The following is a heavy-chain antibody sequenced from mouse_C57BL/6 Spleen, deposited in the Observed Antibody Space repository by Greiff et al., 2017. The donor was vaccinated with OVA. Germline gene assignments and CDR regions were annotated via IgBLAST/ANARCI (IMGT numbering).Heavy chain of an antibody. J-gene: IGHJ3*01. CDR2: INPNYGTT. Sequence: EVQLQQSGPELVKPGASVKISCKASGYSFTDYNMNWVKQSNGKSLEWIGVINPNYGTTSYNQKFKGKATLTVDQSSSTAYMQLNSLTSEDSAVYYGARSAAQATRAWFADWGQGTLVTVSA. V-gene: IGHV1-39*01. CDR1: GYSFTDYN. D-gene: IGHD3-2*02. CDR3: ARSAAQATRAWFAD.